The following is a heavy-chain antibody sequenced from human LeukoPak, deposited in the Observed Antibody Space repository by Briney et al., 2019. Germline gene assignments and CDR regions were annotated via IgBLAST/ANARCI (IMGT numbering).Heavy chain of an antibody. D-gene: IGHD1-26*01. V-gene: IGHV3-74*01. CDR2: INTDGSST. CDR3: ASLAGATEFDS. J-gene: IGHJ4*02. CDR1: GFTFSSYW. Sequence: GGSLRLSCAASGFTFSSYWMDWVRQAPGKGLVWVSRINTDGSSTSYADSVKGRFTISRDNAKNTLYVQMNSLRAEDTAVYYCASLAGATEFDSWGQGTLVTISS.